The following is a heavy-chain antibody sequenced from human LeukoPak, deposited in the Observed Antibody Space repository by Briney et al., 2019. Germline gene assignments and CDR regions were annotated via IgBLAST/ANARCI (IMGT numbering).Heavy chain of an antibody. D-gene: IGHD3-10*01. CDR3: AKPRDYYGPFAY. J-gene: IGHJ4*02. CDR1: GSTFSSYW. Sequence: GGSLRLSCAASGSTFSSYWMSWVRQAPGKGLEWVANIKQDGSEKYYVDSVKGRFTISRDNAKNSLYLQMNSLRAEDTAVYYCAKPRDYYGPFAYWGQGTLVTVSS. CDR2: IKQDGSEK. V-gene: IGHV3-7*03.